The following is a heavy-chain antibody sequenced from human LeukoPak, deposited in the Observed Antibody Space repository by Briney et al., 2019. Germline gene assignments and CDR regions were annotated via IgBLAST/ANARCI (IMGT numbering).Heavy chain of an antibody. CDR2: INHSGST. Sequence: SETLSLTCAVYGGSFSDYYWSWIRQPPGKGLEWIGEINHSGSTNYNPSLKSRVTISVDTSKNQFSLKLSSVTAADTAVYYCAGSIAAAGTDYWGQGTLVTVSS. CDR1: GGSFSDYY. D-gene: IGHD6-13*01. CDR3: AGSIAAAGTDY. V-gene: IGHV4-34*01. J-gene: IGHJ4*02.